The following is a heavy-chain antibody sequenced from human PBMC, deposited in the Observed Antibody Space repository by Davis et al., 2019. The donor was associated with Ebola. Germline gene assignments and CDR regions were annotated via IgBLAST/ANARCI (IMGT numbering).Heavy chain of an antibody. CDR1: GFTFSNAW. D-gene: IGHD6-13*01. J-gene: IGHJ4*02. Sequence: GESLKISCAASGFTFSNAWMRWVRQAPGKGLEWVGRIKSKTDGGTADYAAPVKTRFTISRDDSKNTLYLQMNSLKSEDTAVYYCTRTPAAGLWGQGTLVTVSS. CDR3: TRTPAAGL. CDR2: IKSKTDGGTA. V-gene: IGHV3-15*01.